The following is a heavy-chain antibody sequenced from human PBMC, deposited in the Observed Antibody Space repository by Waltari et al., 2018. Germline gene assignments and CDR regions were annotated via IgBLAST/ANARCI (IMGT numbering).Heavy chain of an antibody. V-gene: IGHV3-7*01. CDR1: GFTFSNYW. CDR3: ATSYHL. J-gene: IGHJ4*02. Sequence: EMQLVESGGGLVQPGGSLRLSCGASGFTFSNYWMKWVRQAPGKGLEWVANIKQDGSETNYVDSVKGRFTISRDNAKNSLFLQMNSLSAGDTAVYFCATSYHLWGQGTLVTVSS. D-gene: IGHD3-3*02. CDR2: IKQDGSET.